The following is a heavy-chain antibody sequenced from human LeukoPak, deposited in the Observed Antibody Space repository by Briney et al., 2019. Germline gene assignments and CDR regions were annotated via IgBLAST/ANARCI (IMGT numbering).Heavy chain of an antibody. D-gene: IGHD6-13*01. J-gene: IGHJ3*02. CDR3: AREGSSSWYAFDI. V-gene: IGHV1-3*01. CDR1: GYTFTGYA. Sequence: GASVKVSCKASGYTFTGYAMHWVRQAPGQRLEWMGWINVANGNTKYSQRFQGRVTIARDTSASTAYMELRSLTSDDTAVYYCAREGSSSWYAFDIWGQGTRVTVSS. CDR2: INVANGNT.